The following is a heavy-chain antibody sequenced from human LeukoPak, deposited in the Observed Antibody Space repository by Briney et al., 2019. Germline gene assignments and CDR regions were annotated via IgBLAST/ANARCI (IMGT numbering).Heavy chain of an antibody. CDR3: ARDGITDTTPDY. CDR2: INPNSGDT. V-gene: IGHV1-2*02. Sequence: ASVKVSCKASGFTFTGYHIHWVRQAPGQGLEWMGWINPNSGDTHYPQKFQGRVTMTRDMSITTAYMELSSLKSDDTAVYYCARDGITDTTPDYWGQGTLVTVSS. CDR1: GFTFTGYH. J-gene: IGHJ4*02. D-gene: IGHD1-14*01.